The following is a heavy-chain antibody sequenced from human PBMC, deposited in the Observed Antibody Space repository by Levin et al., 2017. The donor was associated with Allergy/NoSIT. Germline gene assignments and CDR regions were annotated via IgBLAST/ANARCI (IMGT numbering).Heavy chain of an antibody. D-gene: IGHD6-13*01. J-gene: IGHJ2*01. Sequence: SCTVSGGSFSSYYWSWIRQPPGKGLEWIGYIYYSGTTNYNPSLRSRVTISVDTSKNQFSLKLSSVTAADTAVYYCARAVEWGSSWYHWYFDLWGRGTLVTVSS. CDR2: IYYSGTT. CDR1: GGSFSSYY. V-gene: IGHV4-59*01. CDR3: ARAVEWGSSWYHWYFDL.